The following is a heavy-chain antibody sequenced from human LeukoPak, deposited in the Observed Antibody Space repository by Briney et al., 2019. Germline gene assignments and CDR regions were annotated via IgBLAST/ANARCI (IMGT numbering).Heavy chain of an antibody. Sequence: PSETLSLTCAVSGGSNSSGGYSLSWIRKPPGKGLEWIVYIYHSGSTYYNPSLKSRVTISVDTSKNQFSLKLSSVTAADTAVYYCARRSGYYDFWSGYYFDYWGQGTLVTVSS. V-gene: IGHV4-30-2*01. D-gene: IGHD3-3*01. CDR1: GGSNSSGGYS. CDR3: ARRSGYYDFWSGYYFDY. J-gene: IGHJ4*02. CDR2: IYHSGST.